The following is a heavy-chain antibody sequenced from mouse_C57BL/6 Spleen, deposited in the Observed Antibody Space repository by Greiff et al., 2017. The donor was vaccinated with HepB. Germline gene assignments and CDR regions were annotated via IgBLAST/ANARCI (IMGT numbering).Heavy chain of an antibody. J-gene: IGHJ1*03. V-gene: IGHV5-12*01. D-gene: IGHD1-1*01. CDR1: RFTFSDYY. Sequence: EVKLMESGGGLVQPGGSLKLSCAASRFTFSDYYMYWVRQTPEKRLEWVAYISNGGGSTYYPDTVKGRFTISRDNAKNTLYLQMSRLKSEDTAMYYCARQGNYYGSSYDGYFDVWGTGTTVTVSS. CDR3: ARQGNYYGSSYDGYFDV. CDR2: ISNGGGST.